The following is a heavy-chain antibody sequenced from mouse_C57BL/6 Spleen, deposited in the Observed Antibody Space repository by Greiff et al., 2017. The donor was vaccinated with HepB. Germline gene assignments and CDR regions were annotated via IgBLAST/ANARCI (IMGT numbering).Heavy chain of an antibody. CDR3: ARQEEYYAMDY. CDR1: GFTFSDYG. Sequence: EVHLVESGGGLVQPGGSLKLSCAASGFTFSDYGMAWVRQAPRKGPEWVAFISNLAYSIYYADTVTGRFTISRENAKNNLYLEMSSLRSEDTAMYYCARQEEYYAMDYWGQGTSVTVSS. J-gene: IGHJ4*01. V-gene: IGHV5-15*01. CDR2: ISNLAYSI.